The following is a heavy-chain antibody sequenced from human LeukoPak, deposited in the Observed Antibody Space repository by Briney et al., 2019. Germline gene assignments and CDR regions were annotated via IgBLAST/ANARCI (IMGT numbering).Heavy chain of an antibody. Sequence: SDTLSLTCGVSGGSITSTNYLTWVRQPPGKGLEWIGEVNLQDSTNYNPSLMGRVAISVDMSENHTPLQLTSVTAADTAVYSCAREGGPYRPLDYSGQGTLVTVSS. CDR3: AREGGPYRPLDY. CDR2: VNLQDST. V-gene: IGHV4-4*02. CDR1: GGSITSTNY. J-gene: IGHJ4*02. D-gene: IGHD3-16*01.